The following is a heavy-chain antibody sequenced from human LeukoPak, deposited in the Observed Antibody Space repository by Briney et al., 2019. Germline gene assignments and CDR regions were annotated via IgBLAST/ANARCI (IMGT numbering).Heavy chain of an antibody. CDR2: ISAYNGNT. CDR1: GYTFTSYG. V-gene: IGHV1-18*01. Sequence: AAVKVSCKSSGYTFTSYGISWVRQAPGQGLEWMGWISAYNGNTNNAQKLQGRVTMTPDTSTSTAYMELRSLRSDDTAVYYCARDRAGTSDYWGQGTLVTVSS. CDR3: ARDRAGTSDY. J-gene: IGHJ4*02. D-gene: IGHD6-19*01.